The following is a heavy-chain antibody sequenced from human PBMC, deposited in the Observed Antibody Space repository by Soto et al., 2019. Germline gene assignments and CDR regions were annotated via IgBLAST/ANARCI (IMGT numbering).Heavy chain of an antibody. V-gene: IGHV1-8*01. D-gene: IGHD3-3*01. CDR2: MNPNSGNT. Sequence: GASVKVSCKASGYTFTSYDINWVRQATGQGLEWMGWMNPNSGNTGYAQKFQGRVTMTRNTSISTAYMELSSLRSEDTAVYYCARGWYYDFWSGYYLSGDNWFDPWGQGTLVTVSS. CDR1: GYTFTSYD. CDR3: ARGWYYDFWSGYYLSGDNWFDP. J-gene: IGHJ5*02.